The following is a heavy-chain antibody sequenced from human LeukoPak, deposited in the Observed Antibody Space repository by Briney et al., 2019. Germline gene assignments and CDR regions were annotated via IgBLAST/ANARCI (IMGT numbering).Heavy chain of an antibody. CDR2: IYISGSGST. Sequence: SETLSLTCTVSGGSISSYYWSWIRQPAGKGLEWIGRIYISGSGSTNYNPSLKSRVTMSVDTSKNRFSLKLSSVTAADTAVYYCARDKRVAVAGTYIYYYYMDVWGNGTTVTISS. CDR1: GGSISSYY. V-gene: IGHV4-4*07. J-gene: IGHJ6*03. CDR3: ARDKRVAVAGTYIYYYYMDV. D-gene: IGHD6-19*01.